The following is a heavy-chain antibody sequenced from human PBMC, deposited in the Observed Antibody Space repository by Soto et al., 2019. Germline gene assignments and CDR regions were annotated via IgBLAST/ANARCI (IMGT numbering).Heavy chain of an antibody. CDR3: ARELLLGLTPGFDY. Sequence: VNGDCKGAGYAFTIDVSSWVRKATGQGLEWMGWISAYNGNTNYAQKLQGRVTMTTDTSTSTAYMELRSLRSDDTAVYYCARELLLGLTPGFDYWGQGTLGTVSS. CDR1: GYAFTIDV. D-gene: IGHD2-15*01. V-gene: IGHV1-18*01. J-gene: IGHJ4*02. CDR2: ISAYNGNT.